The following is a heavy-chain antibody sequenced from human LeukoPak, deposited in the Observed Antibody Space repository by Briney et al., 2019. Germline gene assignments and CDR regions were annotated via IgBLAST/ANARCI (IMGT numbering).Heavy chain of an antibody. J-gene: IGHJ4*02. D-gene: IGHD3-16*01. CDR1: GSSISDYQ. CDR3: TRERRGSYYAFES. V-gene: IGHV3-11*01. Sequence: GGSLRLSCAASGSSISDYQLSWVRQAPGKGLEWISYITASGRSTNYADSLKGRFTISKDNAKNSVVLQMNSLRAEDTAVYYCTRERRGSYYAFESWGQGTQVSVSS. CDR2: ITASGRST.